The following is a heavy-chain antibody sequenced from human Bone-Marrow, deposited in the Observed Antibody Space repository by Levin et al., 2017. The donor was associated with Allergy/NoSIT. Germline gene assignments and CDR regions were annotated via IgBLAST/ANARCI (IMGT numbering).Heavy chain of an antibody. CDR3: ARASGVNWFDP. J-gene: IGHJ5*02. CDR1: GFTLTSYS. V-gene: IGHV1-3*01. CDR2: INAGTGNT. Sequence: ASVKVSCKASGFTLTSYSMHWVRQAPGQSLEWMGWINAGTGNTKYSQKFQGRVTITRDTSASTAYMELSSLRSEDTAVYYCARASGVNWFDPWGQGTQVTVSS. D-gene: IGHD6-19*01.